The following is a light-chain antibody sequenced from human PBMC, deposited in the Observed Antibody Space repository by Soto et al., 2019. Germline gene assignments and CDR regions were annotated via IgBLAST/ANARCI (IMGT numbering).Light chain of an antibody. CDR3: CSYAGYYTLL. V-gene: IGLV2-11*01. J-gene: IGLJ2*01. CDR1: ASNVGGYNY. Sequence: QSVLTQPRSVSGSPGQSVTISCTGTASNVGGYNYVSWYQHHPGKAPKLMIYDVSKRPSGVPDRFSGSKSGNTASLTISGLQAEDEAAYYCCSYAGYYTLLFGGGTKLTVL. CDR2: DVS.